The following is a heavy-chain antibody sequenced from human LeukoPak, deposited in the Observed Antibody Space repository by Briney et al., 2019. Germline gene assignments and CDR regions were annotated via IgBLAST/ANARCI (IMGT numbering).Heavy chain of an antibody. CDR3: AKGEGSSGWYYYYYGMDV. Sequence: GGPLRLSCAASGFTFSSYGMHWVRQAPGKGLEWVAVISYDGSNKYYADSVKGRFTISRDNSKNTLYLQMNSLRAEDTAVYYCAKGEGSSGWYYYYYGMDVWGQGTTVTVSS. J-gene: IGHJ6*02. V-gene: IGHV3-30*18. D-gene: IGHD6-19*01. CDR2: ISYDGSNK. CDR1: GFTFSSYG.